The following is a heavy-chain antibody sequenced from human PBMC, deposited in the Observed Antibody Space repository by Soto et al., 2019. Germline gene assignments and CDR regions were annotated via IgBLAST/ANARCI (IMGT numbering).Heavy chain of an antibody. CDR1: GYTFTSYG. CDR3: ARGPMVRGVIKTSRGGSFDY. Sequence: QVQLVQSGAEVTKPGASVKVSCTASGYTFTSYGISWVRQAPGQGLEWMGWISAYNGNTNYAQKLQGRVTMTTDTCTGTAYMDQRSLRSDDTAEYYCARGPMVRGVIKTSRGGSFDYWGQGTLVTVSS. CDR2: ISAYNGNT. J-gene: IGHJ4*02. D-gene: IGHD3-10*01. V-gene: IGHV1-18*01.